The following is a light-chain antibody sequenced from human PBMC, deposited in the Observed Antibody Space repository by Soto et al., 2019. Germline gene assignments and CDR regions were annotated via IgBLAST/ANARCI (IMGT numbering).Light chain of an antibody. CDR2: AAS. CDR1: QGISTY. J-gene: IGKJ1*01. Sequence: AIRMTQSPSSFSASTGDRVTITCRASQGISTYLAWYQQKPGKAPKLLIYAASTLQSGVPSRFSGSGSGTDFTLTISRLQSEDSATYYCQQYYTYPRTFGQGTKVEIK. CDR3: QQYYTYPRT. V-gene: IGKV1-8*01.